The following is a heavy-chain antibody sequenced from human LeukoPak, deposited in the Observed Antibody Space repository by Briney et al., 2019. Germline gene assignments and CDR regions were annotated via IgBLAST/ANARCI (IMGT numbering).Heavy chain of an antibody. CDR3: ATPRIVGATDYFDY. CDR2: INTNTGNP. D-gene: IGHD1-26*01. Sequence: ASVKVSCKASGYTFTSYAMNWVRQAPGQGLEWMGWINTNTGNPTYAQGFTGRFVFSLDTSVSTAYLQISSLKAEDTAVYYCATPRIVGATDYFDYWGQGTLVTVSS. J-gene: IGHJ4*02. CDR1: GYTFTSYA. V-gene: IGHV7-4-1*02.